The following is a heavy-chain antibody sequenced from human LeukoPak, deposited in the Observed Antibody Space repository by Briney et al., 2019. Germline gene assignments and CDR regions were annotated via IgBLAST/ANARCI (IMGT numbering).Heavy chain of an antibody. CDR3: ARDRFSIAAAGLRVGYYYMDV. CDR1: GFAFTRDW. V-gene: IGHV3-7*01. Sequence: GGSLRLSCAASGFAFTRDWMSWVREAPGEGLGWVANIKQEGSEKYYADSVKGRFTIYRDNAKNSLYLQMNSLRAEDTAVYYCARDRFSIAAAGLRVGYYYMDVWGKGTTVTVSS. D-gene: IGHD6-13*01. CDR2: IKQEGSEK. J-gene: IGHJ6*03.